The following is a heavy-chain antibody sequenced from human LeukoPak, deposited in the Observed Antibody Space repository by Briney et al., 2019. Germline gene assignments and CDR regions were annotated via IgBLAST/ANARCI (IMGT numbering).Heavy chain of an antibody. D-gene: IGHD6-6*01. CDR3: ARVRYSSSLDELYYFDY. Sequence: SETLSLTCTVSGGSISSHYWSWIRQPPGKGLEWIGYIYYSGSTNYNPSLKSRVTISVDTSKNQFSLKLSSVTAADTAVYYCARVRYSSSLDELYYFDYWGQGTLVTVSS. CDR1: GGSISSHY. V-gene: IGHV4-59*11. CDR2: IYYSGST. J-gene: IGHJ4*02.